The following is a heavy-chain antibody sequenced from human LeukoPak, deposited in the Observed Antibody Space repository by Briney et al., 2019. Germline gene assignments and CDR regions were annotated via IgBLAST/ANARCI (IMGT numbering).Heavy chain of an antibody. CDR1: GFTFSTYV. CDR3: AKENLLPAGGILGS. Sequence: GGSLRLSCAASGFTFSTYVMVWVRRAPEKGLEWVSSISVSGSNTFYTDSVKGRFTISRDNSKNTLDLQMDSLRAEDTAIYYCAKENLLPAGGILGSWGQGTLVTVSS. D-gene: IGHD2-15*01. V-gene: IGHV3-23*01. J-gene: IGHJ5*02. CDR2: ISVSGSNT.